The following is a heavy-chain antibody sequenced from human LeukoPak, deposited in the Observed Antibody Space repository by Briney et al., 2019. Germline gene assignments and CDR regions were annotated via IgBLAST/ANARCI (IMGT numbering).Heavy chain of an antibody. J-gene: IGHJ4*02. CDR2: ISSNGGST. Sequence: PGGSLRLSCAASGFTFSSYAMHWVRQAPGKGLEYVSAISSNGGSTYYANSVKGRFTISRDNSKNTLYLQMGSLRAEDMAVYYCARTLRIHDYVDYWGQGTLVTVSS. V-gene: IGHV3-64*01. CDR1: GFTFSSYA. CDR3: ARTLRIHDYVDY.